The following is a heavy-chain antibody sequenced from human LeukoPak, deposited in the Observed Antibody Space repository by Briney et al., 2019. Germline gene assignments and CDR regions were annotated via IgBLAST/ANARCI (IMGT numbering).Heavy chain of an antibody. CDR3: VKGDYGDYASAFDI. Sequence: PGGSLRLSCSASGFTFSSYAMHWVRQAPGKGLGYVSAISNSGGSTYYADSVKGRFTISRDNSKNTVYLQMSSLGGEDPAIYYCVKGDYGDYASAFDIWGQGTMVTVSS. CDR1: GFTFSSYA. J-gene: IGHJ3*02. V-gene: IGHV3-64D*06. D-gene: IGHD4-17*01. CDR2: ISNSGGST.